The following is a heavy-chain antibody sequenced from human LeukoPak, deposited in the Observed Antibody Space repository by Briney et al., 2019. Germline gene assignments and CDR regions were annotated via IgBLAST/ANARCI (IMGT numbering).Heavy chain of an antibody. CDR2: ISDSGTTV. D-gene: IGHD3-10*01. CDR3: ARDLAYPSGY. Sequence: GGSLRLSCAASGFTFSSYAMSWVRQAPGRGLEWVSYISDSGTTVYYADSVKGRFTISRDNAKNSLYLQMNSLRAEDTAVYYCARDLAYPSGYWGQGTLVTVSS. CDR1: GFTFSSYA. V-gene: IGHV3-48*04. J-gene: IGHJ4*02.